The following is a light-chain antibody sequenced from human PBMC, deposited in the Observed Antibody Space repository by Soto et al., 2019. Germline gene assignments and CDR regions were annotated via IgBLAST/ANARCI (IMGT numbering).Light chain of an antibody. CDR3: SSYAGSNNFGV. CDR1: ISDVGGYNY. CDR2: EVS. J-gene: IGLJ1*01. Sequence: QSSLTQPPSSSGSPGQSVTISCTGTISDVGGYNYVSWYQQHPGKAPKLMIYEVSKRPSGVPDRFSGSKSGNTASLTVSGLQAEDEADYYCSSYAGSNNFGVFGTGTKVNVL. V-gene: IGLV2-8*01.